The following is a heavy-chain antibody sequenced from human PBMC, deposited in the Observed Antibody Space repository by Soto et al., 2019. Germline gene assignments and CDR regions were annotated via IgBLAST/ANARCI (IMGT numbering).Heavy chain of an antibody. CDR1: GFTFSSYW. Sequence: GGSLRLSCAASGFTFSSYWMHWVRQAPGKGLVWVSRINSDGSSTSYADSVKGRFTISRDNAKNTLYLQMNSLRAEDTAVYYCSRYDFWSGPEYWGQGTLVTVSS. CDR3: SRYDFWSGPEY. D-gene: IGHD3-3*01. CDR2: INSDGSST. J-gene: IGHJ4*02. V-gene: IGHV3-74*01.